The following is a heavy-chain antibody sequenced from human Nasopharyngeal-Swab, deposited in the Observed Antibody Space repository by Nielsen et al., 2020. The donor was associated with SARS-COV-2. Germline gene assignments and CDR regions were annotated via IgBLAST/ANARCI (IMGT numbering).Heavy chain of an antibody. Sequence: GESLKISCAASGFSFSIYWMHWVRQPPGKGLVWVSGISSDESTTTYADSVKGRFTISRDNTKNTLYLQMNSLRAEDTAVYYCARDSPWQELDYRGQGTLVTVSS. CDR2: ISSDESTT. CDR3: ARDSPWQELDY. CDR1: GFSFSIYW. J-gene: IGHJ4*02. D-gene: IGHD1-1*01. V-gene: IGHV3-74*01.